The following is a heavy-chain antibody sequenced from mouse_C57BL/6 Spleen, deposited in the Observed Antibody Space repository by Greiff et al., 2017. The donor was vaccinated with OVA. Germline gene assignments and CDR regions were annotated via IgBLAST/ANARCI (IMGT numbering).Heavy chain of an antibody. CDR3: ARSWDGYPYSFDY. J-gene: IGHJ2*01. Sequence: VQLQQPGAELVKPGASVKMSCKASGYTFTSYWITWVKQRPGQGLEWIGDIYPGSGSTNYNEQFKSKVTLTGDTSSSTAYMQLSILTSEDSAVYYCARSWDGYPYSFDYWGQGTTLTVSS. V-gene: IGHV1-55*01. CDR1: GYTFTSYW. D-gene: IGHD2-3*01. CDR2: IYPGSGST.